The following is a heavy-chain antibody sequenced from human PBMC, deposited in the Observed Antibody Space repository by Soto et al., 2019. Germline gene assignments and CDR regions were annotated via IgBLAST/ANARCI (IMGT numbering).Heavy chain of an antibody. V-gene: IGHV3-43*01. J-gene: IGHJ6*02. Sequence: PGGSLRLSCAASGFTFDDYTMHWVRQAPGKGLEWVSLISCNGGSTYYADSVKGRFTISRDNTKNTLYLQMNSLRAEDTAVYYCAKANPSYYGSGSYLYYYYYGMDVWGQGTTVTVSS. CDR2: ISCNGGST. D-gene: IGHD3-10*01. CDR1: GFTFDDYT. CDR3: AKANPSYYGSGSYLYYYYYGMDV.